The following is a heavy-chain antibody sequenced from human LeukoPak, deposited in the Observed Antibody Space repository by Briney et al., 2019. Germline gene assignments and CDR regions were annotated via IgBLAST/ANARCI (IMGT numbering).Heavy chain of an antibody. CDR2: IYTSGSN. V-gene: IGHV4-4*07. D-gene: IGHD6-19*01. J-gene: IGHJ4*02. Sequence: SETLSLTCSVSGGSISGYFWSCIRQPAGKGREWIWRIYTSGSNNYNPSLKSRVTMSIDTSKNQFSLNLSSVTAADTAVYFCARASGWYLTNWGQGTLVTVSS. CDR1: GGSISGYF. CDR3: ARASGWYLTN.